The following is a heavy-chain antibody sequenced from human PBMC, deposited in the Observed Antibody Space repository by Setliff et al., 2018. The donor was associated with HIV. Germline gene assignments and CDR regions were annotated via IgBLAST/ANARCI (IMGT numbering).Heavy chain of an antibody. CDR1: GGTISSGGYY. CDR2: IYYSGST. D-gene: IGHD6-6*01. J-gene: IGHJ4*02. Sequence: SETLSLTCTVSGGTISSGGYYWSWIRQPPEKGLEWIGSIYYSGSTYQNPSLKSRVTISVDTSKNQYSLKLSPVTAADTAVYYCARLAASIAARRRFDYWGQGTLVTVSS. CDR3: ARLAASIAARRRFDY. V-gene: IGHV4-39*01.